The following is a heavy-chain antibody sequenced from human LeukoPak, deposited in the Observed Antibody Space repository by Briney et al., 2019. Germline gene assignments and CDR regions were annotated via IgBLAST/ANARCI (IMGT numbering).Heavy chain of an antibody. CDR2: IIPIFGTA. V-gene: IGHV1-69*13. D-gene: IGHD6-6*01. Sequence: GASVKVSCKASGGTFSSYAISWVRQAPGQGLEWMGGIIPIFGTANYAQKFQGRVTITADESTCTAYMELSSLRSEDTAVYYCAREEGEYSSSYYYYYGMDVWGQGTTVTVSS. CDR3: AREEGEYSSSYYYYYGMDV. CDR1: GGTFSSYA. J-gene: IGHJ6*02.